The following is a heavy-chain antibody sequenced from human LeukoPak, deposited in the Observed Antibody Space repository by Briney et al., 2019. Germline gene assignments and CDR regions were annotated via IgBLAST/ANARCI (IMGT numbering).Heavy chain of an antibody. V-gene: IGHV3-23*01. CDR3: AKDPNYDSSGHQNY. CDR2: ISGSGGST. Sequence: PGGSLRLSCAASGFTFSSYAMSWVRQAPGKGLEWVSAISGSGGSTYYADSVKGRFTISRDNSKNTLYLQMNGLRAEDTAVYYCAKDPNYDSSGHQNYWGQGTLVTVSS. D-gene: IGHD3-22*01. J-gene: IGHJ4*02. CDR1: GFTFSSYA.